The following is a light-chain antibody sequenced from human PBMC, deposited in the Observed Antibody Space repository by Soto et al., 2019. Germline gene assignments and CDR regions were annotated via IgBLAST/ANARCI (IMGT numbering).Light chain of an antibody. CDR1: QSVDSSF. CDR2: GAS. CDR3: QQHVSSAT. Sequence: EIVLTQSPGSLSLSAGERATLSCRASQSVDSSFFAWYQQKPGQAPRLLIYGASNRATGIPDRFSGSGSGTDFTLTISRLEPEDFAMYYCQQHVSSATFGQGTKVEIK. V-gene: IGKV3-20*01. J-gene: IGKJ1*01.